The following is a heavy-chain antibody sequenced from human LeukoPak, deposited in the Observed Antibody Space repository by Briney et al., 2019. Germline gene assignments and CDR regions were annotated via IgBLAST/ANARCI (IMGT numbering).Heavy chain of an antibody. CDR1: GYSINSGYY. V-gene: IGHV4-38-2*02. D-gene: IGHD2-15*01. CDR2: IHHSGNT. J-gene: IGHJ4*02. Sequence: SETLSLTCAVSGYSINSGYYWGWSRPPPGKGLEWIGSIHHSGNTYYNPSLKSRVTMSIDTSGNQFSLRLSSVTATDTAVYYCARDPYCSGGSCYPFDSWGPGTLVTVSS. CDR3: ARDPYCSGGSCYPFDS.